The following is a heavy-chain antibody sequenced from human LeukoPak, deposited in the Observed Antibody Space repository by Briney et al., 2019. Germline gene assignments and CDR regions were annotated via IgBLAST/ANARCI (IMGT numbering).Heavy chain of an antibody. J-gene: IGHJ4*02. CDR1: GGSISSSSYY. V-gene: IGHV4-39*01. D-gene: IGHD6-19*01. Sequence: SETLSLTCTVSGGSISSSSYYWGWIRQPPGKGLEWIGSIYYSGSTYYNPSLKSRVTISVDTSKNQFSLKLSSVTAADTAVYYCARRYSSGWYGYWGQGTLVTVSS. CDR2: IYYSGST. CDR3: ARRYSSGWYGY.